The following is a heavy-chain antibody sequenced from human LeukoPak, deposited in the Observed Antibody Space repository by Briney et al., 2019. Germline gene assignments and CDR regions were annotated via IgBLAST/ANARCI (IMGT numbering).Heavy chain of an antibody. CDR3: ARDHYYDSSGYYSAFDI. V-gene: IGHV3-53*01. D-gene: IGHD3-22*01. CDR1: GFTVSSNY. Sequence: GGSLRLSCAASGFTVSSNYMSWVRQAPGKRLEWVSVIYSGGSTYYADSVKGRFTISRDNSKNTLYLQMNSLRAEDTAVYYCARDHYYDSSGYYSAFDIWGQGTMVTVSS. CDR2: IYSGGST. J-gene: IGHJ3*02.